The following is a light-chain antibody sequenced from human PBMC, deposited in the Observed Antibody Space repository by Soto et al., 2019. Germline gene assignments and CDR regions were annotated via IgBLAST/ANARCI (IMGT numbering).Light chain of an antibody. V-gene: IGLV2-8*01. CDR2: EVS. Sequence: LTQPPSASGSPRQSVTISCTGTSSDVGGYNYVSWYQQHPGKAPKRMIYEVSKRPSGVPDRFSGSKSGNTASLTVSGLQAEYEADYYCSSYAGTNVVVFGGGTKLTVL. CDR3: SSYAGTNVVV. J-gene: IGLJ2*01. CDR1: SSDVGGYNY.